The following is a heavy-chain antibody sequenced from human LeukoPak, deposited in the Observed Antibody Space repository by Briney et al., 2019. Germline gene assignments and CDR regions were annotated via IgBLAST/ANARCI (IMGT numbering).Heavy chain of an antibody. V-gene: IGHV3-49*04. CDR2: IRSKAYGGTT. CDR3: TRGPIQVWLYYGMDV. Sequence: GRSLRLSCTASGFTFGDHAMSWVRQAPGKGLEWVGFIRSKAYGGTTEYAASVKGRFIISRDDSKSIAYLQMNSLKTGDTAVYYCTRGPIQVWLYYGMDVWGQGTTVIVSS. CDR1: GFTFGDHA. D-gene: IGHD5-18*01. J-gene: IGHJ6*02.